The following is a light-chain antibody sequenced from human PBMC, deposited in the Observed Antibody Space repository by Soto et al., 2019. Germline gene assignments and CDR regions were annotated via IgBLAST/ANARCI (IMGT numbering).Light chain of an antibody. Sequence: QSVLTQPPSASGTPGQRVTISCSGSNSNIGSKNVQWYQQLPGTAPKLLIYSNNQRPSGVPDRFSGSKSGTSASLALSGLQSEDEADSFCAAWDDSLNAGVFGGGTKLTVL. CDR1: NSNIGSKN. CDR2: SNN. J-gene: IGLJ3*02. V-gene: IGLV1-44*01. CDR3: AAWDDSLNAGV.